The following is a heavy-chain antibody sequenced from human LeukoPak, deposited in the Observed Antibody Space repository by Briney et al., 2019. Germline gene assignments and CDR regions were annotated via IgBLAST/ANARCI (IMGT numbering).Heavy chain of an antibody. CDR2: IRYDGSNK. Sequence: PGGSLRLSCAASGFTFSSCGMHWVRQAPGKGLEWVAFIRYDGSNKYYADSVKGRFTISRDNSKNTLYLQMNSLRAEDTAVYYCAKGDSSSWALFDYWGQGTLVTVSS. D-gene: IGHD6-13*01. CDR1: GFTFSSCG. CDR3: AKGDSSSWALFDY. J-gene: IGHJ4*02. V-gene: IGHV3-30*02.